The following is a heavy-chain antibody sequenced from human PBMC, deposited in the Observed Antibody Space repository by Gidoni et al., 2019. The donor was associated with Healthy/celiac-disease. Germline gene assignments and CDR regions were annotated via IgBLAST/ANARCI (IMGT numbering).Heavy chain of an antibody. J-gene: IGHJ4*02. Sequence: QVQLVESGGGVVQPGRSLRLSCAASGFPFSSYAMHWVRQAPGKGLGWVAVISYDGSNKYYADSVKGRFTISRDNSKNTLYLQMNSLRAEDTAVYYCARGGSSGYYWSGFDYWGQGTLVTVSS. CDR1: GFPFSSYA. CDR2: ISYDGSNK. V-gene: IGHV3-30-3*01. CDR3: ARGGSSGYYWSGFDY. D-gene: IGHD3-22*01.